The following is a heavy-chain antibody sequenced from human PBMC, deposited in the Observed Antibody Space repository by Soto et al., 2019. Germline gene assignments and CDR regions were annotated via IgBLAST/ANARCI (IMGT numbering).Heavy chain of an antibody. CDR1: GGSFSGYY. CDR2: INHSGST. Sequence: SETLSLTCAVYGGSFSGYYWSWIRQPPGKGLEWIGEINHSGSTNYNPSLKSRVTISVDTSKNQFSLKLSSVTAADTAVYYCARTSRFDSWGQRTLVTVSS. J-gene: IGHJ4*02. V-gene: IGHV4-34*01. D-gene: IGHD6-6*01. CDR3: ARTSRFDS.